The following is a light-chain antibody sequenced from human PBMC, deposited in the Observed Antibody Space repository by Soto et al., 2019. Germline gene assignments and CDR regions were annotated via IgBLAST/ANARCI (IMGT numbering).Light chain of an antibody. CDR1: QSISTF. V-gene: IGKV1-39*01. Sequence: DLQMTQSPSSLSASVGDRVTITSRASQSISTFLNWYEQKPGKAPNLLIYAASSLQSGDPSRFSGRGSGTDFTLTISSLQPEDFATYYCQQSYKTPTFGGGTKVEIK. J-gene: IGKJ4*01. CDR2: AAS. CDR3: QQSYKTPT.